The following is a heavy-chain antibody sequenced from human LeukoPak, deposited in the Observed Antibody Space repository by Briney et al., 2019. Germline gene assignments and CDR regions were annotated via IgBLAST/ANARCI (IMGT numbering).Heavy chain of an antibody. CDR2: ISAYNGNT. D-gene: IGHD3-3*01. Sequence: GASVKVSCKASGYTFTSYGISWVRQAPGQGLEWMGWISAYNGNTNYAQKLQGRVTMTTDTSTSTAYMELRSLRSDDTAVYYCARTYYDFWSGYFYYMDVWGKGTTVTVSS. CDR1: GYTFTSYG. CDR3: ARTYYDFWSGYFYYMDV. J-gene: IGHJ6*03. V-gene: IGHV1-18*01.